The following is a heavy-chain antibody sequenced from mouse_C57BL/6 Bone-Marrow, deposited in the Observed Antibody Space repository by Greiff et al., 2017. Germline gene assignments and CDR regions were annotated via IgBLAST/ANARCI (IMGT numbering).Heavy chain of an antibody. J-gene: IGHJ1*03. CDR2: IWTGGGS. Sequence: VQGVESGPGLVAPSQSLSITCTVSGFSLTSYAISWVRQPPGKGLEWLGVIWTGGGSNYNSDLKSRQSICKDNSKSQVFLKTNRLQTDDTARYYGARKGDDGYSHWYFDVWGTGTTVTVSS. CDR1: GFSLTSYA. V-gene: IGHV2-9-1*01. CDR3: ARKGDDGYSHWYFDV. D-gene: IGHD2-3*01.